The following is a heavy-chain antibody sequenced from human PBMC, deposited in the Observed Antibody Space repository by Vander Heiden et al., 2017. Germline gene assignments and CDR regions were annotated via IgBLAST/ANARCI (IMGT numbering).Heavy chain of an antibody. V-gene: IGHV1-69*01. D-gene: IGHD1-1*01. CDR2: IITIFGTA. Sequence: QVQLVQSGAEVKKPGSSVKVSCKASGGTFTSYAISWVRQAPGQGLEWMGGIITIFGTATYEQKGQGGVTITADEATSTADMERSSRRSEDTAGEDGARGRNAGDEDDGRDGEGEGTPGT. CDR1: GGTFTSYA. CDR3: ARGRNAGDEDDGRDG. J-gene: IGHJ6*02.